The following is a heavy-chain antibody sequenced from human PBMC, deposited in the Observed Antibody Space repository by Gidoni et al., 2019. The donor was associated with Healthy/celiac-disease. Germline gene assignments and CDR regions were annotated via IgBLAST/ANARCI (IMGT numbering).Heavy chain of an antibody. V-gene: IGHV3-15*01. CDR2: IKSKTDGGTT. Sequence: EVQLVESGGGLVKPGGSLRLSCAASGFTFSNARMSWVRQAPGKGLEWVGRIKSKTDGGTTDYAAPVKGRFTISRDDSKNTLYLQMNSLKTEDTAVYYCTTGGNLDGSGSYIDYWGQGTLVTVSS. D-gene: IGHD1-26*01. CDR1: GFTFSNAR. J-gene: IGHJ4*02. CDR3: TTGGNLDGSGSYIDY.